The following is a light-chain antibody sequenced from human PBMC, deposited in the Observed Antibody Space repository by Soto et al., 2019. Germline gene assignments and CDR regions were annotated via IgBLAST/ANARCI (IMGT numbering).Light chain of an antibody. J-gene: IGLJ1*01. CDR3: VSYRRAPPYV. V-gene: IGLV2-14*03. CDR1: SSAVGDFTY. CDR2: DVN. Sequence: LTQAASVSGSPGQSITVFCTGISSAVGDFTYVSWYQQRPGNAPRLIISDVNDRGSRVSPRFSGSMCVNTASLTISGLQPEDEVLYFCVSYRRAPPYVFGNGPKVTVL.